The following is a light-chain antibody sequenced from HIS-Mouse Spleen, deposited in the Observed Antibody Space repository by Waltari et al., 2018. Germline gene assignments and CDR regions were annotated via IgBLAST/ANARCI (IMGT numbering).Light chain of an antibody. Sequence: QSARTHPASVSGSPGQSIPTSCTGTSSDVGRYNLVSWYQQHPGKAPKLMIYEGSKRPSGVSNRFSGSKSGNTASLTISGLQAEDEADYYCCSYAGSSIYVVFGGGTKLTVL. CDR1: SSDVGRYNL. CDR2: EGS. J-gene: IGLJ2*01. CDR3: CSYAGSSIYVV. V-gene: IGLV2-23*01.